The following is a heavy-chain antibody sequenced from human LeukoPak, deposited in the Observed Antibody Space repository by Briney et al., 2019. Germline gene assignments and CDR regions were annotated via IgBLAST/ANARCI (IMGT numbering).Heavy chain of an antibody. CDR2: INPNSGGT. J-gene: IGHJ5*02. D-gene: IGHD3-3*01. Sequence: ASVKVSCKASGYTFTGYYMHWVRQAPGQGLEWMGWINPNSGGTNYAQKFQGRVTMTRDTSISTAYMELSRLRSDDTAVYHCARGKIGVQIFGVVIRYNWFDPWGQGTLVTVSS. CDR3: ARGKIGVQIFGVVIRYNWFDP. V-gene: IGHV1-2*02. CDR1: GYTFTGYY.